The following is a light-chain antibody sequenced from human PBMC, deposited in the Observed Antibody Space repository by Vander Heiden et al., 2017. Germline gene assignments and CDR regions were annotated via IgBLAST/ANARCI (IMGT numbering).Light chain of an antibody. CDR2: AAS. V-gene: IGKV1-17*01. CDR1: QGIRND. Sequence: DIQMTQSPSSLSASVGDRVTIACRASQGIRNDLNWFQQKPGKAPKRLISAASSLQSGVPSRFSGSGSGTEFTLTISSLQPEDFATYYCRQHNSYPLTFGQGTKLEIK. CDR3: RQHNSYPLT. J-gene: IGKJ2*01.